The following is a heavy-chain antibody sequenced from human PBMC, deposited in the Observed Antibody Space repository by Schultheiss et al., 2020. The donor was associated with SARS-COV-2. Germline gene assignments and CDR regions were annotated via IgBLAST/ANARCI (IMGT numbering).Heavy chain of an antibody. CDR1: GYTFTGYY. CDR3: ARDKYDSSGYYSIPDY. Sequence: ASVKVSCKASGYTFTGYYMHWVRQAPGQGLEWMGWINPNSGGTNYAQKFQGWVTMTRDTSISTAYMELSRLRSDDTAVYYCARDKYDSSGYYSIPDYWGQGTLVTVSS. CDR2: INPNSGGT. D-gene: IGHD3-22*01. J-gene: IGHJ4*02. V-gene: IGHV1-2*04.